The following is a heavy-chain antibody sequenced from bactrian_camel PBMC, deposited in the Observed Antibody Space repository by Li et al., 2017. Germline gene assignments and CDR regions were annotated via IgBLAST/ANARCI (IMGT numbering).Heavy chain of an antibody. V-gene: IGHV3S1*01. CDR2: HNGAFIT. D-gene: IGHD5*01. J-gene: IGHJ6*01. CDR3: SRAGLYAEFDV. Sequence: HVQLVESGGGLVQPGGSLKLSCAAAGFTFNGYWMYWFRQAAGKGLEWVGVHNGAFITYYGDSVKGRVTISRDDAKNTLYLELNNLKAEDTAIYYCSRAGLYAEFDVWGQGTQVTVS. CDR1: GFTFNGYW.